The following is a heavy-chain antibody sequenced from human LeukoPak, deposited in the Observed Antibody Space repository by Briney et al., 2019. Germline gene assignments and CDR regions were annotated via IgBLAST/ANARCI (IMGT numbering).Heavy chain of an antibody. CDR3: AKDMYSSGYDAFDI. V-gene: IGHV3-9*03. Sequence: GGSLRLFCAASGFTFDDYAMHWVRQAPGKGLEWVSGISWNSGSIGYADSVKGRFTISRDNAKNSLYLQMNSLRAEDMALYYCAKDMYSSGYDAFDIWGQGTMVTVSS. J-gene: IGHJ3*02. CDR2: ISWNSGSI. CDR1: GFTFDDYA. D-gene: IGHD6-19*01.